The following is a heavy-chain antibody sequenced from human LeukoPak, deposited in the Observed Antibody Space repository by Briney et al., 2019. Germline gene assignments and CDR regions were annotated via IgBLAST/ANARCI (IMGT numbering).Heavy chain of an antibody. CDR1: GFTFSDYY. Sequence: GGSLRLSGAASGFTFSDYYMSWIRQAPGKGLEWVSYISSSSSYTNYADSVKGRFTISRDNAKNSLYLQMNSLRAEDTAVYYCASYGSGSYSLDYWGQGTLVTVSS. CDR2: ISSSSSYT. V-gene: IGHV3-11*06. J-gene: IGHJ4*02. CDR3: ASYGSGSYSLDY. D-gene: IGHD3-10*01.